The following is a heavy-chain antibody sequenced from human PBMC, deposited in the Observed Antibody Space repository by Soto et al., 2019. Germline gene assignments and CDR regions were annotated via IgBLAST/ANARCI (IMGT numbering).Heavy chain of an antibody. CDR1: GFTFSSYG. V-gene: IGHV3-30*18. J-gene: IGHJ6*02. CDR3: AKGMASPYGIDV. D-gene: IGHD2-8*01. Sequence: LRLSCAASGFTFSSYGMHWVRQAPGKGLEWVAVISYDGSNKYYADSVKGRFTISRDNSKNTLYLQMNSLRAEDTAVYYCAKGMASPYGIDVWGQGTTVTVSS. CDR2: ISYDGSNK.